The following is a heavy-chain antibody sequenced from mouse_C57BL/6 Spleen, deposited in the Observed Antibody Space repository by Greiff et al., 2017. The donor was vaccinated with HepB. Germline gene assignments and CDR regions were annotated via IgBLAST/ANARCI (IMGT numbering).Heavy chain of an antibody. CDR2: INPGSGGT. Sequence: QVQLQQSGAELVRPGTSVKVSCKASGYAFTNYLIEWVKQRPGQGLEWIGVINPGSGGTNYNEKFKGKATLTADKSASTAYMQLSRLTSEDSAVYFCARESWTEGAMDYWGQGTSVTVSS. CDR3: ARESWTEGAMDY. CDR1: GYAFTNYL. V-gene: IGHV1-54*01. J-gene: IGHJ4*01.